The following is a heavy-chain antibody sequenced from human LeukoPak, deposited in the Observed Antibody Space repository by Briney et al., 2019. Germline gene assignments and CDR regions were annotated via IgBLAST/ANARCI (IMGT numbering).Heavy chain of an antibody. CDR2: IRSKANSYAT. CDR1: GFTFSDSA. J-gene: IGHJ4*02. Sequence: GGSLKLSCAASGFTFSDSAVHWARQASGKGLEWVGRIRSKANSYATAYAASVKGRFTISRDDSKNTAYLQMNSLKTEDTAVYYCTGCGRIRCPLDSIDFWGQGTLVTVSS. D-gene: IGHD1-26*01. V-gene: IGHV3-73*01. CDR3: TGCGRIRCPLDSIDF.